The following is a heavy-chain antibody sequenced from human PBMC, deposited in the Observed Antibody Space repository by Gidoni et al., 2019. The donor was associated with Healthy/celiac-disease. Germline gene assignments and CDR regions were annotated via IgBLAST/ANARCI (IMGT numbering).Heavy chain of an antibody. V-gene: IGHV1-69*01. CDR3: ARVHSYSGSLGAFDY. CDR2: IIPIFGTA. Sequence: QVQLVQSGAEVKKPGSSVKVYFKASGGTVSSYTISGVRQDPGQGLEWMGGIIPIFGTATYAQKFQGRVTITADESTSNAYMELSSLRSEDTAVYYCARVHSYSGSLGAFDYWGQGTLVTVSS. J-gene: IGHJ4*02. D-gene: IGHD1-26*01. CDR1: GGTVSSYT.